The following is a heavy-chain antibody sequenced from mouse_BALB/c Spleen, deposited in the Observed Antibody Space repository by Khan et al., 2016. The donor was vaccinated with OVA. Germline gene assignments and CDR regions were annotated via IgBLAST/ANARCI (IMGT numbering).Heavy chain of an antibody. CDR3: ARGGWSYGRDY. D-gene: IGHD1-1*02. CDR1: GFNIQATY. J-gene: IGHJ4*01. V-gene: IGHV14-3*02. CDR2: IDPAYGNI. Sequence: LPSWPALVTPWASVKLSFTASGFNIQATYIHWVRQRPEPGLEWIKTIDPAYGNITYDPKFQCMATITADTSSNTANLHLRSLTSAHTAVSEGARGGWSYGRDYWGQGTSGKVS.